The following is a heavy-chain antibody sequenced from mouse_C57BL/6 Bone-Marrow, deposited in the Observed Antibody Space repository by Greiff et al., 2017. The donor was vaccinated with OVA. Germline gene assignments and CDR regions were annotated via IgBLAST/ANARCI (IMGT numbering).Heavy chain of an antibody. D-gene: IGHD4-1*01. Sequence: VKLVESGAELVKPGASVKISCKASGYAFSSYWMNWVKQRPGKGLEWIGQIYPGDGDTNYNGKFKGKATLTADKSSSTAYMQLSSLTSEDSAVYFCARRLGRYYFDYWGQGTTLTVSS. CDR3: ARRLGRYYFDY. J-gene: IGHJ2*01. CDR2: IYPGDGDT. V-gene: IGHV1-80*01. CDR1: GYAFSSYW.